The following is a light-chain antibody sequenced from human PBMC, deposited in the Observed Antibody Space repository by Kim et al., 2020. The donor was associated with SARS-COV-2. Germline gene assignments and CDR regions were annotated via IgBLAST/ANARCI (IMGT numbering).Light chain of an antibody. V-gene: IGLV1-44*01. CDR1: TSNIGTNT. J-gene: IGLJ3*02. CDR3: ATWDDSLIGWV. CDR2: TDD. Sequence: GQRVTISCFGSTSNIGTNTVNWDRQLPGTAPKLLIYTDDQRPSGVPDRFSGSKYGTSASLAISGLQSEDEADYYCATWDDSLIGWVFGGGTQLTVL.